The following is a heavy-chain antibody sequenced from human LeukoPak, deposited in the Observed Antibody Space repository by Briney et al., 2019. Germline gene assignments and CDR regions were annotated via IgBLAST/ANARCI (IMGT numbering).Heavy chain of an antibody. Sequence: SVKVSCKASGGGFRTYPISWVRQAPGQGLEWMGGLTQFFRRTNYTEKFQGRLTITTDESSSTAYMELSDLRSDDTAVYYCATSESGRSWDWFAPWGQGTLVTVSS. D-gene: IGHD3-10*01. CDR1: GGGFRTYP. J-gene: IGHJ5*02. V-gene: IGHV1-69*05. CDR2: LTQFFRRT. CDR3: ATSESGRSWDWFAP.